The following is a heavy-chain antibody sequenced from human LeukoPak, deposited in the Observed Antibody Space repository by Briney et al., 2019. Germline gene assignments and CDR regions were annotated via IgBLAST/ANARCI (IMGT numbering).Heavy chain of an antibody. J-gene: IGHJ4*02. CDR1: GFTFSSYT. V-gene: IGHV3-48*03. CDR2: ISSSGSTI. CDR3: ARENWNSDY. D-gene: IGHD1-1*01. Sequence: GGSLRLSCAASGFTFSSYTMNWVRQAPGKGLEWVSYISSSGSTIYYADSVKGRFTISRDNAKNSLYLQMNSLRAEDTAVYYCARENWNSDYWGQGTLVTVSS.